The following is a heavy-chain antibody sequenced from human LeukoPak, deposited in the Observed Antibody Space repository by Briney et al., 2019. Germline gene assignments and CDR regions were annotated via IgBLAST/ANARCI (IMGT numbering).Heavy chain of an antibody. D-gene: IGHD6-13*01. J-gene: IGHJ4*02. CDR2: ISSSSSYI. Sequence: GGSLRLSCAASGFTFSSYSMNWVRQAPGKGLEWVSSISSSSSYIYYADSAKGRFTISRDNAKNSLYLQMNSLRAEDTAVYYCARRSSSWPSDDYWGQGTLVTVSS. CDR1: GFTFSSYS. V-gene: IGHV3-21*01. CDR3: ARRSSSWPSDDY.